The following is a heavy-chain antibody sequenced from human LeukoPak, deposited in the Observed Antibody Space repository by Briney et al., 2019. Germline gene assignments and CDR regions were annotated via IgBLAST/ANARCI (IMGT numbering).Heavy chain of an antibody. CDR3: ARTTYYYGSGTYGNGHFFDY. D-gene: IGHD3-10*01. J-gene: IGHJ4*02. CDR2: ISSSGSSI. V-gene: IGHV3-48*03. CDR1: GFTFNNYE. Sequence: GGSLRLSCAASGFTFNNYEMNWVRQAPGEGLEWVSYISSSGSSIYYADSVKGRFTISRDNAKNSLYLQMSSLRAEDTAIYYCARTTYYYGSGTYGNGHFFDYWGQGTLVTVSS.